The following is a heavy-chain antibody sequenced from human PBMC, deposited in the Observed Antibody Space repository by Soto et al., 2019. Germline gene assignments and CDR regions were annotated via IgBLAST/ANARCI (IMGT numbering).Heavy chain of an antibody. D-gene: IGHD3-22*01. CDR1: GFTFSSYA. CDR3: ARDRYYYDSSGPGFFDY. J-gene: IGHJ4*02. Sequence: GGSLRLSCAASGFTFSSYAMHWVRQAPGKGLEWVAVISYDGSNKYYADSVKGRFTISRDNSKNTLYLQMNSLRAEDTAVYYCARDRYYYDSSGPGFFDYWGQGTLVTVSS. CDR2: ISYDGSNK. V-gene: IGHV3-30-3*01.